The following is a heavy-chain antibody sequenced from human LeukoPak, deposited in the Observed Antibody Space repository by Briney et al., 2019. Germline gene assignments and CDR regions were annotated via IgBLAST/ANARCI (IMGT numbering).Heavy chain of an antibody. D-gene: IGHD2-2*01. CDR3: ARVQSYCSSTSCYDVYHYYYMDV. V-gene: IGHV3-48*03. J-gene: IGHJ6*03. Sequence: GGSLRLSCAASGFTFSSYEMNWVRQAPGKGLEWVSYISSSGSTIYYADSVKGRFTISRDNAKNSLYLQMNSLRAEDTAVYYCARVQSYCSSTSCYDVYHYYYMDVWGRGTTVTVS. CDR2: ISSSGSTI. CDR1: GFTFSSYE.